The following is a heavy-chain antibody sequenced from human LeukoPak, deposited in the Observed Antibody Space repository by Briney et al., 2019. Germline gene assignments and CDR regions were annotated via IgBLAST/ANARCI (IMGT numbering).Heavy chain of an antibody. CDR1: GYTFTGYY. Sequence: ASVKVSCKASGYTFTGYYMHWVRQAPGQGLEWMGRIIPIFGTANYAQKFQGRVTITTDESTSTAYMELSSLRSEDTAVYYCAREGDYDFWSGYPYYFDYWGQGTLVTVSS. CDR2: IIPIFGTA. CDR3: AREGDYDFWSGYPYYFDY. J-gene: IGHJ4*02. V-gene: IGHV1-69*05. D-gene: IGHD3-3*01.